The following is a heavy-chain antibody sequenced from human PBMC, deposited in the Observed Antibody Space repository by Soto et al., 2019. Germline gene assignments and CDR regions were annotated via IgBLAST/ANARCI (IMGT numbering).Heavy chain of an antibody. Sequence: GGSLRLSCAASGFTFSSYGMHWVRQAPGKGLEWVSVIWYNGSNKYYADSVKGRFTISRDNSKNTLYLQMNSLRAEDTAVYYCAKDQASSRQQFDYWGQGTLVTVSS. CDR1: GFTFSSYG. D-gene: IGHD6-13*01. J-gene: IGHJ4*02. CDR2: IWYNGSNK. V-gene: IGHV3-33*06. CDR3: AKDQASSRQQFDY.